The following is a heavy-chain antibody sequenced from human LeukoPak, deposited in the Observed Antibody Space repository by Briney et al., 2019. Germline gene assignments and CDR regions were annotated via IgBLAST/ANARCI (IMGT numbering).Heavy chain of an antibody. V-gene: IGHV3-11*04. CDR2: ISSSGTTI. CDR1: GFTFSDYY. D-gene: IGHD4-17*01. J-gene: IGHJ3*02. CDR3: ARDRTSVTTEFNPSPDAFDI. Sequence: GGSLRLSCAASGFTFSDYYMSWIRQAPGKGLEWLSYISSSGTTIYYADSVKGRFTISRDNAKNSLYLQMNSLRAEDTAVYYCARDRTSVTTEFNPSPDAFDIWGQGTMVTVSS.